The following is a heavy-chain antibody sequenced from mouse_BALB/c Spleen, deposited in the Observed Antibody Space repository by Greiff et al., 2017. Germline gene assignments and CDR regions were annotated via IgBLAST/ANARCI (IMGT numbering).Heavy chain of an antibody. Sequence: VKLVESGPGLVAPSQSLSITCTVSGFSLSRYSVHWVRQPPGKGLEWLGMIWGGGSTDYNSALKSRLSISKDNSKSQVFLKMNSLQTDDTAMYYCARNSLLRRGWYFDVWGAGTTVTVSS. CDR2: IWGGGST. J-gene: IGHJ1*01. V-gene: IGHV2-6-4*01. CDR3: ARNSLLRRGWYFDV. D-gene: IGHD1-2*01. CDR1: GFSLSRYS.